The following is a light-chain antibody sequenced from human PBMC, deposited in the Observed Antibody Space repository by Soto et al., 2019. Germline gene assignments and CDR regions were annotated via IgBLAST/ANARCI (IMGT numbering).Light chain of an antibody. Sequence: DIVMTQSPDSLAVSLGARATINCKSSQSLLYTSNNKNYLAWYQQKPGQPPKLLIVWASTRASGVPDRFSGSGSGTDFTLSIGSLQAEDVAVYYCQQYYHAPITFGQVTRLAVK. CDR3: QQYYHAPIT. V-gene: IGKV4-1*01. J-gene: IGKJ5*01. CDR2: WAS. CDR1: QSLLYTSNNKNY.